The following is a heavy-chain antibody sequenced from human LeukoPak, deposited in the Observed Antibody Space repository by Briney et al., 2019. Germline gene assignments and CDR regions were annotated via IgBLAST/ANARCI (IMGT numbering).Heavy chain of an antibody. V-gene: IGHV1-2*02. CDR1: GYTFTGYY. D-gene: IGHD6-13*01. CDR3: ARDKGSIAAALDYYYYMDV. Sequence: GASVKVSCKASGYTFTGYYMHWVRQGPGQGLEWMGWINPNSGGTNYAQKFQGRVTMTRDTSTSTAYMELRSLRSDDTAVYYCARDKGSIAAALDYYYYMDVWGKGTTVTISS. J-gene: IGHJ6*03. CDR2: INPNSGGT.